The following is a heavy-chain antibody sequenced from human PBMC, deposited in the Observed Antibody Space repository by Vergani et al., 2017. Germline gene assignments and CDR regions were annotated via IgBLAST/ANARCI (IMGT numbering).Heavy chain of an antibody. Sequence: QVPLVEAGGGVVQPGRSLRIYCAASGFTFNQYGMHWVRQAPGKGLEWVAVTWYDGNNKQYADSVKGRFTISRDNSKSTMYLQMNSLRDEDTGVYYCARDLRLLYNRFDPWGQGTLVTVSS. CDR2: TWYDGNNK. V-gene: IGHV3-33*01. D-gene: IGHD1-14*01. CDR1: GFTFNQYG. CDR3: ARDLRLLYNRFDP. J-gene: IGHJ5*02.